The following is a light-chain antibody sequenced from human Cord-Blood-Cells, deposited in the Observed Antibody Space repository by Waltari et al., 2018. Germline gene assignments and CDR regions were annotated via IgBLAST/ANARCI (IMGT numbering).Light chain of an antibody. CDR3: QQRSNCPRVT. CDR2: DAS. V-gene: IGKV3-11*01. J-gene: IGKJ3*01. Sequence: EIVLTQSPATLSLSPGERATLTCRASQSVSSYLAWYQQKPGQAPRLLIYDASNRATGIPARFSDSVSGSDFTLTISSLEPEVFAVYYCQQRSNCPRVTFGPVTKVDIE. CDR1: QSVSSY.